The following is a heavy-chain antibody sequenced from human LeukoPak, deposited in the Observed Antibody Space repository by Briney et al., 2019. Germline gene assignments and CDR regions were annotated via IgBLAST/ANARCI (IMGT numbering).Heavy chain of an antibody. CDR3: AKGSSSWYGGATDY. CDR2: ISYDGSNK. Sequence: PGGSLRLSCAASGFTFSSYAMHWVRQAPGKGLEWVAVISYDGSNKYYADSVKGRFTISRDNSKNTLYLQMNSLRAEDTAVYYCAKGSSSWYGGATDYWGQGTLVTVSS. J-gene: IGHJ4*02. D-gene: IGHD6-13*01. CDR1: GFTFSSYA. V-gene: IGHV3-30-3*01.